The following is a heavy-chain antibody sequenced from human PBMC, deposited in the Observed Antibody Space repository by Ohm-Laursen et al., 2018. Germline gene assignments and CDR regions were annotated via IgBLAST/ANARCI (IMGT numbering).Heavy chain of an antibody. D-gene: IGHD3-10*01. CDR3: SRGRRYYGSGYGMDV. CDR1: GFTFSSYC. Sequence: SLRLSCAASGFTFSSYCMSWVRQTPGKGLEWVANIKEDGSEKFYVDSVKGRFTISRDNAKNSLYLQMNSLRAEDTAVFYCSRGRRYYGSGYGMDVWGQGTTVTVSS. CDR2: IKEDGSEK. J-gene: IGHJ6*02. V-gene: IGHV3-7*01.